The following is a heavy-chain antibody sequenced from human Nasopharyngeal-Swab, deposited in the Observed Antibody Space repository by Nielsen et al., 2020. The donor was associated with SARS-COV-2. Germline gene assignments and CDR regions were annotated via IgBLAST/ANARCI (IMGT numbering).Heavy chain of an antibody. V-gene: IGHV3-30*18. CDR2: VSYDGSNK. CDR1: GFTFSSYA. Sequence: GSLRLSCAASGFTFSSYAMSWVRQAPGKGLEWVAVVSYDGSNKYYADSVKGRFTISRDNSKNTLYLQMNSLRAEDTAVYYCAKDGQQLAFDYWGQGTLVTVSS. D-gene: IGHD6-13*01. CDR3: AKDGQQLAFDY. J-gene: IGHJ4*02.